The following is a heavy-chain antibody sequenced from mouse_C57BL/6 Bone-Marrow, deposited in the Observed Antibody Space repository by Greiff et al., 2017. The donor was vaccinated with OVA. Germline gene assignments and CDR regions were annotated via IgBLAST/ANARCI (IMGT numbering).Heavy chain of an antibody. V-gene: IGHV7-1*01. D-gene: IGHD2-4*01. J-gene: IGHJ3*01. CDR3: ARDDYDYDWFAY. Sequence: EVKVVESGGGLVQSGRSLRLSCATSGFTFSDFYMEWVRQAPGKGLEWIAASRNKANDYTTEYSASVKGRFIVSRDTSQSVLYLQMNALRAEDTAIYFCARDDYDYDWFAYWGQGTLVTVSA. CDR1: GFTFSDFY. CDR2: SRNKANDYTT.